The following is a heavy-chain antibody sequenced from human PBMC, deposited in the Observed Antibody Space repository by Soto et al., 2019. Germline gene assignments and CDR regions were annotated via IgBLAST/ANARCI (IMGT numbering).Heavy chain of an antibody. D-gene: IGHD2-21*01. CDR1: GLTFSGSA. CDR3: MSGVVVIATAPYLEV. Sequence: PGGSLRLSCAASGLTFSGSAMHWVRQASGKGLEWVGRIRSKANNYATAYAASVKGRFTISRDDSTNTAYLQMNSLKTEDTAVYYGMSGVVVIATAPYLEVWDKGTKVTVSS. V-gene: IGHV3-73*01. CDR2: IRSKANNYAT. J-gene: IGHJ6*03.